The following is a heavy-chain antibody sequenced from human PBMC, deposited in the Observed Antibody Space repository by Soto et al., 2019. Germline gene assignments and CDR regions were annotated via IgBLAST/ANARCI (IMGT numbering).Heavy chain of an antibody. Sequence: VQLVESGGGAVQPGESLRLSCVASGFDFTYYAMHWVRQAPGKGLESVAVMSSDGSKIHHTDSVKGRLTISRDNSKNTPYLQMNSLRKEDTAVYFCAKDEGVGGTLGLFDYWGQGTLVSVSS. CDR1: GFDFTYYA. CDR2: MSSDGSKI. D-gene: IGHD1-26*01. CDR3: AKDEGVGGTLGLFDY. J-gene: IGHJ4*02. V-gene: IGHV3-30*18.